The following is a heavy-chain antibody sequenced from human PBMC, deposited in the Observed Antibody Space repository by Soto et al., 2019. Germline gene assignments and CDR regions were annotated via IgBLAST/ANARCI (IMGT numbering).Heavy chain of an antibody. CDR3: ARLPGPLVAVLYFYPLGGREEIYYVDV. Sequence: GSLRLSCAASGFTFNYYPMHWVRQAPGKGLEWVAVVSFDGSNKYYADSVKGRFTISKDNSKNTLYLQMNSLRREDTAVYYCARLPGPLVAVLYFYPLGGREEIYYVDVRSQRTTVTVS. CDR1: GFTFNYYP. J-gene: IGHJ6*02. V-gene: IGHV3-30-3*01. D-gene: IGHD3-10*01. CDR2: VSFDGSNK.